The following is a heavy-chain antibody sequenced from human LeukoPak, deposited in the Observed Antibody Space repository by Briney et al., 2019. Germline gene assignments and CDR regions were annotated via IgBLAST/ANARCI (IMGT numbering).Heavy chain of an antibody. CDR1: GFDFTAYG. J-gene: IGHJ4*02. Sequence: HGESLRISCKCSGFDFTAYGIAWVRQMPGKGLEWMGNIYPGGSNGRYSPSFQGQVTMSADKSITTVYLQWSSLKASDTAMCYCARHFHSAWFGFWGQGSLVTVSS. CDR3: ARHFHSAWFGF. D-gene: IGHD5-18*01. CDR2: IYPGGSNG. V-gene: IGHV5-51*01.